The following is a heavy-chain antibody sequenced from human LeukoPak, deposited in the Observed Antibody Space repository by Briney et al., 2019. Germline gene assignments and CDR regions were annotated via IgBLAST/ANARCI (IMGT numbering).Heavy chain of an antibody. CDR2: VSSVGSTV. CDR1: GFTFSSYE. D-gene: IGHD1-26*01. V-gene: IGHV3-48*03. Sequence: GGSLRLSCAASGFTFSSYEMNWDRQAPGKGLEWVSYVSSVGSTVYYADSVKGRFTISRDNAKNSLYLQMNSLRAEDTAVYYFASLRGSGSHYVAPDTLDYWGQGTLVTVSS. J-gene: IGHJ4*02. CDR3: ASLRGSGSHYVAPDTLDY.